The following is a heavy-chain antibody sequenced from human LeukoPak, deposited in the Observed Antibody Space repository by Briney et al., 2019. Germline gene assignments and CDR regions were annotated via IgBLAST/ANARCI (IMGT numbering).Heavy chain of an antibody. CDR2: ISSSSAI. CDR3: ARDRGYCSGGGCYSAVYYYGMDV. J-gene: IGHJ6*02. Sequence: PGGSLRLSCAASGFTFSSYSMNWVRQAPGMGLEWVSYISSSSAIYYADSVKGRFTISRDNAKNSLYLQMNTLRAEDTAVYYCARDRGYCSGGGCYSAVYYYGMDVWGQGTTVTVSS. D-gene: IGHD2-15*01. CDR1: GFTFSSYS. V-gene: IGHV3-48*01.